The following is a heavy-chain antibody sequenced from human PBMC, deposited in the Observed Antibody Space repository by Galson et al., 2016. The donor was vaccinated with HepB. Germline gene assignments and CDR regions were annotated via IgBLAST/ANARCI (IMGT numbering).Heavy chain of an antibody. D-gene: IGHD3-22*01. J-gene: IGHJ4*02. Sequence: SLRLSCAASGFTFSTYWLHWVRQAPGKGLEWVSSVSGSGSHTYIADSVKGRFTISRDNSKNTLYLQMNSLRAEDTAVYYCAKDTSGYYRPFEYWGQGTLVTVSS. CDR2: VSGSGSHT. CDR1: GFTFSTYW. CDR3: AKDTSGYYRPFEY. V-gene: IGHV3-23*01.